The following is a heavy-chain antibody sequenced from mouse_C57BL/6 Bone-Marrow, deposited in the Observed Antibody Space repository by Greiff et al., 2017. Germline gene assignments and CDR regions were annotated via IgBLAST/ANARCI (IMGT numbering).Heavy chain of an antibody. CDR2: IYPGSGNT. D-gene: IGHD3-3*01. CDR1: GYTFTDYY. Sequence: VQLQQSGAELVRPGASVKLPCKASGYTFTDYYINWVKQRPGQGLEWIARIYPGSGNTFYNEKFKGKATLTAEKSSSTAYMELRSLTSEDSAVYFCARSRAGFAYWGQGTLVTVSA. V-gene: IGHV1-76*01. J-gene: IGHJ3*01. CDR3: ARSRAGFAY.